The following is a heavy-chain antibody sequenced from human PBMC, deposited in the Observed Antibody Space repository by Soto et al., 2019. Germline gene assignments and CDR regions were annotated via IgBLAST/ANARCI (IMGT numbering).Heavy chain of an antibody. J-gene: IGHJ6*02. V-gene: IGHV3-23*01. CDR2: ISGSGGST. CDR3: AKAVAGTDYYGMDV. CDR1: GFTFSSYA. Sequence: GGSLRLSCAASGFTFSSYAMSWVRKAPGKGLEWVSAISGSGGSTYYADSVKGRFTISRDNSKNTLYLQMNSLRAEDTAVYYCAKAVAGTDYYGMDVWGQGTTVTV. D-gene: IGHD6-19*01.